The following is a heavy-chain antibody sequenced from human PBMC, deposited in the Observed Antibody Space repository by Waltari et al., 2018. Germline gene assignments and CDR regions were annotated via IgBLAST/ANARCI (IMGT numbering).Heavy chain of an antibody. D-gene: IGHD5-18*01. Sequence: EVKLVESGGGLVHPGGSLSLACAASGFTVSTHLMSWVRQAPGKGLGWVSITYPAGSAYNAGTVEGRFTISRDITNNMLHLQMNSLRLEDSATYYCATARDEDTAMVYFDNWGQGTLVSVSS. CDR2: TYPAGSA. V-gene: IGHV3-66*02. CDR3: ATARDEDTAMVYFDN. CDR1: GFTVSTHL. J-gene: IGHJ4*02.